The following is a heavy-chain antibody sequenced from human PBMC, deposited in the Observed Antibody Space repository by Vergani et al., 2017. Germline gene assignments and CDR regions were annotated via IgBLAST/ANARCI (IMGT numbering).Heavy chain of an antibody. CDR2: VFRNGNV. J-gene: IGHJ2*01. Sequence: QVQLQESGPGVVKPSQTLSLTCSVSGGAVNSGSNFWTWIRQPAGKGLEWIGYVFRNGNVNYNPSFNFRVAIDTSNNELSLRVTSVTAADTAVYYCARDFGGEWYFDLWGRGATVTVSS. CDR3: ARDFGGEWYFDL. D-gene: IGHD4-23*01. V-gene: IGHV4-61*09. CDR1: GGAVNSGSNF.